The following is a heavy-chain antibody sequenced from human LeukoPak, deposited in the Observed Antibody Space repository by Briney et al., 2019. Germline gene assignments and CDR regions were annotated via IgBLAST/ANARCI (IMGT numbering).Heavy chain of an antibody. J-gene: IGHJ6*02. CDR2: INHSGNT. D-gene: IGHD5-18*01. Sequence: PSETLSLTCAVYGGSFSGYYWSWIRQPPGKGLEWIGEINHSGNTNYNPSLKSRVTISVDTSKNQFSLKLGSVTAADTAVYYCARGSFAASYGMDVWGQGTPVTVSS. CDR3: ARGSFAASYGMDV. V-gene: IGHV4-34*01. CDR1: GGSFSGYY.